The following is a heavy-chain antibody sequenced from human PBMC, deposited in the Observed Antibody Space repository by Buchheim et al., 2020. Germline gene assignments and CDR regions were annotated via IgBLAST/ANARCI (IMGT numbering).Heavy chain of an antibody. D-gene: IGHD3-10*01. CDR3: AKDPQTMVRGVITPYYFDY. V-gene: IGHV3-30*18. J-gene: IGHJ4*02. Sequence: QVQLVESGGGVVQPGRSLRLSCAASGFTFSSYGMHWVRQAPGKGLEWVAVISYDGSNKYYADSVKGRFTISRDNSKNTLYLQMNSLRAEETAVYYCAKDPQTMVRGVITPYYFDYWGQGTL. CDR2: ISYDGSNK. CDR1: GFTFSSYG.